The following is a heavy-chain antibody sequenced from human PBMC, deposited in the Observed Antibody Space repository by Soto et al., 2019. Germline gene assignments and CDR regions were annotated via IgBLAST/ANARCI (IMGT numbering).Heavy chain of an antibody. V-gene: IGHV3-23*01. CDR2: ISGSGGNT. CDR1: GFTFSNYA. D-gene: IGHD3-10*01. J-gene: IGHJ3*02. Sequence: EVQLLESGGGLVQPGGSLRVSCAASGFTFSNYAMSWVRQAPGKGLEWVSVISGSGGNTYFADSVKGRLTISRDNSRNTLYLQMNSLRAEDTAVCYCAKHGSGINSAFDIWGQGTVVTVSS. CDR3: AKHGSGINSAFDI.